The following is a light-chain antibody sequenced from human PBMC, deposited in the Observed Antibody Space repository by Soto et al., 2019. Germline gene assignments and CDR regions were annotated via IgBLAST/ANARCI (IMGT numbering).Light chain of an antibody. CDR3: QQRSNWPPYT. CDR2: DAS. CDR1: QSVSSY. J-gene: IGKJ2*01. V-gene: IGKV3-11*01. Sequence: EIVLTQSPATLSLSPGERATLSCRASQSVSSYLAWYQQNPGQAPRLLIYDASNRATGIPARFSGSGSGTDFPLTISSLEPEDFAVYYCQQRSNWPPYTFGQGTKLEIK.